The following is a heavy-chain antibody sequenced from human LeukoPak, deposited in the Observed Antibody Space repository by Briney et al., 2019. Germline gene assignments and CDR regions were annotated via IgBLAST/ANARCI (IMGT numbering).Heavy chain of an antibody. D-gene: IGHD6-6*01. J-gene: IGHJ4*02. V-gene: IGHV3-21*01. CDR3: ARDSGSIAARLLDY. Sequence: GGSLRLSCAASGFTFSSYSMTWVRQAPGKGLEWVSSISSSSSYIYYADSVKGRFTISRDNAKNSLYLQMNSLRAEDTAVYYCARDSGSIAARLLDYWGQGTLVTVSS. CDR1: GFTFSSYS. CDR2: ISSSSSYI.